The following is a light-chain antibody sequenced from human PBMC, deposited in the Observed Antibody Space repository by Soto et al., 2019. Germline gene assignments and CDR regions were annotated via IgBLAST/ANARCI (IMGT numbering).Light chain of an antibody. CDR1: SSDVGAYNY. Sequence: QSALTQPASGSGSPGQSITISCTGTSSDVGAYNYVSWYQQHPGKAPKLMIYDVSNRPSGVSNRFSGSKSGNTASLTISGLQAEDEADYYCSSYTTSTTLEVFGGGTKLTVL. CDR3: SSYTTSTTLEV. V-gene: IGLV2-14*01. CDR2: DVS. J-gene: IGLJ2*01.